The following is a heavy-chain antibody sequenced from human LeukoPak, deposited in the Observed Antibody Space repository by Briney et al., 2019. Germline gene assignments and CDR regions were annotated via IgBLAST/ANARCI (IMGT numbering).Heavy chain of an antibody. Sequence: PGGSLRLSCVASGFTFSDYSMNWVRQAPGKGLEWASYISSSSSTIYYADSVKGRFTISRDNAKNSLYPQMNSLRAEDTAVYYCARYRRYSGYGDYWGQGTLVTVSS. J-gene: IGHJ4*02. CDR2: ISSSSSTI. CDR1: GFTFSDYS. D-gene: IGHD5-12*01. CDR3: ARYRRYSGYGDY. V-gene: IGHV3-48*04.